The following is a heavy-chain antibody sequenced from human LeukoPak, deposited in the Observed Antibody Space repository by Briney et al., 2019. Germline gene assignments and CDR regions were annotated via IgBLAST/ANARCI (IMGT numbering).Heavy chain of an antibody. V-gene: IGHV4-30-4*08. CDR3: ARGRGAYYYDSSASSGMDV. Sequence: SETLSLTCAVYGGSFSGYYWSWIRQPPGKGLEWIGYIYYSGSTYYNPSLKSRVTISADTSKNQFSLELSSVTAADTAVYYCARGRGAYYYDSSASSGMDVWGKGTTVTVSS. CDR2: IYYSGST. CDR1: GGSFSGYY. J-gene: IGHJ6*04. D-gene: IGHD3-22*01.